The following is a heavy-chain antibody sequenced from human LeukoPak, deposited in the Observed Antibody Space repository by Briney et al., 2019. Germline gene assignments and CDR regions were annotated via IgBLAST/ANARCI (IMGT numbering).Heavy chain of an antibody. V-gene: IGHV3-23*01. Sequence: GGSLRLSCAASGLTFSRYAMSWVRQAPGKGLEWVSGVSNSGGSTYYADSVKGRFTISRDNSKNTLHLQMNSLRAEDTAIYYCAKQAYDSPRTDFDYWGQGTLVTVSS. CDR3: AKQAYDSPRTDFDY. CDR1: GLTFSRYA. D-gene: IGHD3-22*01. J-gene: IGHJ4*02. CDR2: VSNSGGST.